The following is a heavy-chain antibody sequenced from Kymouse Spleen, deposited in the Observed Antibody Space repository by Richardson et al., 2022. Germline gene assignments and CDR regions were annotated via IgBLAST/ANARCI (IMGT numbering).Heavy chain of an antibody. CDR3: TRRNNWNYGAFDI. D-gene: IGHD1-7*01. Sequence: EVQLVESGGGLVQPGGSLKLSCAASGFTFSGSAMHWVRQASGKGLEWVGRIRSKANSYATAYAASVKGRFTISRDDSKNTAYLQMNSLKTEDTAVYYCTRRNNWNYGAFDIWGQGTMVTVSS. J-gene: IGHJ3*02. CDR2: IRSKANSYAT. V-gene: IGHV3-73*02. CDR1: GFTFSGSA.